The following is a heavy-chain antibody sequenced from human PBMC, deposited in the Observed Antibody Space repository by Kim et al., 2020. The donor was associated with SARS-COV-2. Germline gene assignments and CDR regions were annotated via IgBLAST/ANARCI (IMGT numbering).Heavy chain of an antibody. CDR2: IRSKAYGGTT. Sequence: GGSLRLSCTASGFTFGDYAMSWVRQAPGKGLEWVGFIRSKAYGGTTEYAASVKGRFTISRDDSKSIAYLQMNSLKTEDTAVYYCTRRARAIFAAEAHYFDYWGQGTLVTVSS. V-gene: IGHV3-49*04. CDR3: TRRARAIFAAEAHYFDY. D-gene: IGHD3-9*01. CDR1: GFTFGDYA. J-gene: IGHJ4*02.